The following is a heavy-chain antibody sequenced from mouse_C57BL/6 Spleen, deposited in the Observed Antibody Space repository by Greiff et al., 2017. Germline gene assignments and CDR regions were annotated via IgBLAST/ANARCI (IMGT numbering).Heavy chain of an antibody. CDR3: AGPQTGTEDYFAY. J-gene: IGHJ2*01. V-gene: IGHV5-6*01. Sequence: EVKVVESGGDLVKPGGSLKLSCAASGFTFSSYGMSWVRQTPDQRLEWVAYISSGGGYTYYPDSVTGRFTISSDNAKNTLYLQRSSLKSEGTAMYYCAGPQTGTEDYFAYWGQGTTLTVSS. CDR2: ISSGGGYT. D-gene: IGHD4-1*01. CDR1: GFTFSSYG.